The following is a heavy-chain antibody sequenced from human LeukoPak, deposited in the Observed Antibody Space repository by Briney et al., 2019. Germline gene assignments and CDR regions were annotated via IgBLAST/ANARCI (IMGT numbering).Heavy chain of an antibody. CDR3: ARDRGRDYFDY. CDR1: GGSFSSGGYY. J-gene: IGHJ4*02. V-gene: IGHV4-31*01. CDR2: ISNSGNT. Sequence: SETLSLTCTVSGGSFSSGGYYWTWIRQHPGEGLEWIGYISNSGNTYYNPSLKSQVAISVDTSENQFSLKLSSVTAADTAVYYCARDRGRDYFDYWGQGTLVTVSS.